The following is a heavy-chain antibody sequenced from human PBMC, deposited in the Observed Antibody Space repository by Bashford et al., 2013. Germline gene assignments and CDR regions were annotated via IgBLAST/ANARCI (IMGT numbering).Heavy chain of an antibody. J-gene: IGHJ3*02. CDR2: IIPIFGTA. V-gene: IGHV1-69*13. CDR3: ARDQPPHDYVWGVSRRDHDVFDI. CDR1: GGTFSSYA. Sequence: SVKVSCKASGGTFSSYAISWVRQAPGQGLEWMGGIIPIFGTANYAQKFQGRVTITADESTSTAYMELSSLRSEDTAVYYCARDQPPHDYVWGVSRRDHDVFDIWAKGQVVTVS. D-gene: IGHD3-16*01.